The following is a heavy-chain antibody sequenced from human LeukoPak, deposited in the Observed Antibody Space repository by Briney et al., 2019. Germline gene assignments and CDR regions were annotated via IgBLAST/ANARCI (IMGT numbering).Heavy chain of an antibody. V-gene: IGHV3-30*03. CDR2: LSYDGKDR. CDR1: TFTFSSYG. J-gene: IGHJ4*02. CDR3: ARDRGVSYFDY. Sequence: GGSLRLSCAASTFTFSSYGMHWVRQAPGKGLEWVAVLSYDGKDRYYADSVKGRFTISRDNSKNTLYLQMNSLRTEDTAVYYCARDRGVSYFDYWGQGTQVTVSS. D-gene: IGHD3-10*01.